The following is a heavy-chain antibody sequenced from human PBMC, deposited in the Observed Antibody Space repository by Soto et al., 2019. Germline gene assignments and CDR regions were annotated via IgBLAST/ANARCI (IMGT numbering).Heavy chain of an antibody. V-gene: IGHV3-30*18. CDR2: ISYDGSNK. Sequence: GGSLRLSCAASGFTFSSYGMHWVRQAPGKGLEWVAVISYDGSNKYYADSVKGRFTISRDNSKNTLYLQMNSLRAEDTAVYYCAKSVHRGWSRGPPGWYFDYWGQGTLVTVSS. D-gene: IGHD6-19*01. CDR3: AKSVHRGWSRGPPGWYFDY. J-gene: IGHJ4*02. CDR1: GFTFSSYG.